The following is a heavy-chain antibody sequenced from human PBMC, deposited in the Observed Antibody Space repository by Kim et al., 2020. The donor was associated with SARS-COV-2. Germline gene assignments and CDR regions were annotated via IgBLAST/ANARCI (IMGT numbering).Heavy chain of an antibody. CDR3: ARASSSWVEVYFDY. D-gene: IGHD6-6*01. J-gene: IGHJ4*02. CDR1: GFTFSSYA. V-gene: IGHV3-30-3*01. CDR2: ISYDGSNK. Sequence: GGSLRLSCAASGFTFSSYAMHWVRQAPGKGLEWVAVISYDGSNKYYADSVKGRFTISRDNSKNTLYLQMNSLRAEDTAVYYCARASSSWVEVYFDYWGQGTLVTVSS.